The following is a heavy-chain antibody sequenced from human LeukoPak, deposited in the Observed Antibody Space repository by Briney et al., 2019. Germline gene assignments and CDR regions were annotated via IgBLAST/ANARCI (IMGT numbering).Heavy chain of an antibody. D-gene: IGHD3-3*01. Sequence: PSETLSLTCTVSGGSISSYYWSWIRQPPGKGLEWIGYIYYSGSTNYNPSLKSRVTISVDTSKNQFSLKLSSVTAADTAVYYCARGNYDFWSGYSDYYYYYMDVWGKGTTVTVSS. V-gene: IGHV4-59*01. J-gene: IGHJ6*03. CDR2: IYYSGST. CDR1: GGSISSYY. CDR3: ARGNYDFWSGYSDYYYYYMDV.